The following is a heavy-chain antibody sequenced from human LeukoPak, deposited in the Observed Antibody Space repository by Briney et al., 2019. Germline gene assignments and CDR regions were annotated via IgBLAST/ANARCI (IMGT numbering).Heavy chain of an antibody. V-gene: IGHV1-2*02. CDR2: INPKSGAT. Sequence: ASVKVSFKASGYTFTGYYMHWVRQAPGQGLQWMGWINPKSGATKYAQNFQGRVTMTRDTSISTVYMEVSRLRSDDPAVYYCARLGETIAAAGNVDFDYWGQGTLVTVSS. J-gene: IGHJ4*02. D-gene: IGHD6-13*01. CDR3: ARLGETIAAAGNVDFDY. CDR1: GYTFTGYY.